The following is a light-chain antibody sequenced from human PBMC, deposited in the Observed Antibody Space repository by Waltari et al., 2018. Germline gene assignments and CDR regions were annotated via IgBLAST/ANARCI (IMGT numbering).Light chain of an antibody. V-gene: IGLV2-8*01. J-gene: IGLJ2*01. CDR3: SSDAGSNTMI. CDR1: SSDVGFYDH. CDR2: EVT. Sequence: QSALTQPPSASGSPGQSVTIPCTGTSSDVGFYDHVSWFQQHPGRAPRLLIYEVTKRPPGVPHRFTGSKSGNTASLTVSGLQDEEEAAYYCSSDAGSNTMIFGGGTKVTVL.